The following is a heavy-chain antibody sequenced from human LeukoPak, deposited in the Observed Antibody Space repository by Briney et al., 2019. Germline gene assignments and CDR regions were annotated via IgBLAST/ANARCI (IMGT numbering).Heavy chain of an antibody. V-gene: IGHV3-30*18. CDR1: GFTFSSYG. D-gene: IGHD3-22*01. J-gene: IGHJ3*02. CDR3: AKDQRYYDSSGYYSGAFDI. CDR2: ISYDGGNK. Sequence: PGRSLRLSCAASGFTFSSYGMHWVRQAPGKGLEWVAVISYDGGNKYYADSVKGRFTISRDNSKNTLYLQMNSLRAEDTAVYYCAKDQRYYDSSGYYSGAFDIWGQGTMVTVSS.